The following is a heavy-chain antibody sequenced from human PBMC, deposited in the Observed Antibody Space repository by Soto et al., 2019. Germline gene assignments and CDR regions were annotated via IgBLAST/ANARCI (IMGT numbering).Heavy chain of an antibody. D-gene: IGHD4-17*01. V-gene: IGHV1-18*04. Sequence: LVQSGAEAKKPGTSVKVSCKASGYTFSTSTISWVRQAPGQGLEWLGRIKAYSGNTNYAPKLQGRVTMTTDTSSRTAYLELSCLTNDDTAMYYCAIANYGDDDYWGQGTLVTVSS. J-gene: IGHJ4*02. CDR1: GYTFSTST. CDR2: IKAYSGNT. CDR3: AIANYGDDDY.